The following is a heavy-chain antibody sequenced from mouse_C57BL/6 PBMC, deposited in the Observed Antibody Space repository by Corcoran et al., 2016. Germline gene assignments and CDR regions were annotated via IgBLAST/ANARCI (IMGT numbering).Heavy chain of an antibody. CDR1: GYSITSGYY. D-gene: IGHD1-1*01. Sequence: DVQLQESGPGLVKPSQSLSLTCSVTGYSITSGYYWNWIRQFPGNKLEWMGYISYDGSNNYNPSLKNRISITRDTSKNQFFLKLNSVTTEDTATYYCARAGSILDYWGQGTTLTVSS. J-gene: IGHJ2*01. CDR3: ARAGSILDY. CDR2: ISYDGSN. V-gene: IGHV3-6*01.